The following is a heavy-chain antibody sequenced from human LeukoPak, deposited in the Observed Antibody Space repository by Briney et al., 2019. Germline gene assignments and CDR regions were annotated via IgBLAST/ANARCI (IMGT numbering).Heavy chain of an antibody. CDR1: GFIFSDHY. V-gene: IGHV3-72*01. D-gene: IGHD3-10*01. J-gene: IGHJ4*02. CDR3: AKDSDSVRGLTAR. CDR2: SRNKANSYTT. Sequence: GGSLRLSCAASGFIFSDHYMDWVRQAPGKGLEWVGRSRNKANSYTTEYAASVKGRFTISRDDSKNSLYLQMNSLKTEDTAMYYCAKDSDSVRGLTARWGQGTLVSVSS.